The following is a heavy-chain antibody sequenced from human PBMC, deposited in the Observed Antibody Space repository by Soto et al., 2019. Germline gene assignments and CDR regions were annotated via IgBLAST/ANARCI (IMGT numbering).Heavy chain of an antibody. Sequence: GGSLRLSCAASGFTVSSNYMSWVRQAPGKGLEWVSVIYSGGSTYYADSVKGRFTISRDNSKNTLYLQMNSLRAEDTAVYYCARGISSGYYLLKYFDYWGRGTLVTVSS. J-gene: IGHJ4*02. D-gene: IGHD3-22*01. CDR3: ARGISSGYYLLKYFDY. CDR2: IYSGGST. V-gene: IGHV3-53*01. CDR1: GFTVSSNY.